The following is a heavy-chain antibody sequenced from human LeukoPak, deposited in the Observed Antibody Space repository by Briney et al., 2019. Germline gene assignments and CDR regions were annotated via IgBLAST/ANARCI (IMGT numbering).Heavy chain of an antibody. CDR3: ARDSSEFRSLLFH. V-gene: IGHV1-69*13. CDR1: GGTFSRHS. Sequence: GASVKVSCKASGGTFSRHSISWVRQSPGQGLEWMRGITPMFGTSNYAQKFQGRVTITADESTSTAYMELSSLRSEDTAVYYCARDSSEFRSLLFHWGQGTLVTVSS. CDR2: ITPMFGTS. J-gene: IGHJ1*01. D-gene: IGHD1-14*01.